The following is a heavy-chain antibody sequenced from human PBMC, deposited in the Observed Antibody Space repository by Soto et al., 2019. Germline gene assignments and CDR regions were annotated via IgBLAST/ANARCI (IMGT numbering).Heavy chain of an antibody. V-gene: IGHV3-33*01. J-gene: IGHJ4*02. CDR1: GFTFSSNG. Sequence: QVQLVESGGGVVQPGRSLRLSCAASGFTFSSNGMHWVCQAPGKGLEWVALVWYDGSKEDYGYTVKGRFTISRDNSKNTLYRQLNSLEADDTAVYYCARDIGESGIRATTLDYWGQGTLVSVSS. CDR2: VWYDGSKE. CDR3: ARDIGESGIRATTLDY. D-gene: IGHD5-12*01.